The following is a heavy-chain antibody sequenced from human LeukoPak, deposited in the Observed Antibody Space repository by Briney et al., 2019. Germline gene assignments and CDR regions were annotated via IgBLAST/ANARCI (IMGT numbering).Heavy chain of an antibody. V-gene: IGHV1-2*02. CDR3: ARGPQGSSWTYYYYGMDV. J-gene: IGHJ6*02. CDR2: XNPNSGGT. Sequence: MGWXNPNSGGTNYAQKFQGRVTMTRDTSISTAYMELSRLRSDDTAVYYCARGPQGSSWTYYYYGMDVWGQGTTVTVSS. D-gene: IGHD6-13*01.